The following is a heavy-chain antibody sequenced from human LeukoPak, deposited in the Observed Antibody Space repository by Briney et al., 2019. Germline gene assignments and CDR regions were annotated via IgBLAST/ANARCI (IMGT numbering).Heavy chain of an antibody. D-gene: IGHD3-9*01. CDR3: ARGRPPVLRYFAAPVGYYFDY. Sequence: SETLSLTCTVSGGSISSSSYYWSWIRQPPGKGLEWIGEINHSGSTNYNPSLKSRVTISVDTSKNQFSLKLSSVTAADTAVYYCARGRPPVLRYFAAPVGYYFDYWGQGTLVTVSS. J-gene: IGHJ4*02. V-gene: IGHV4-39*07. CDR2: INHSGST. CDR1: GGSISSSSYY.